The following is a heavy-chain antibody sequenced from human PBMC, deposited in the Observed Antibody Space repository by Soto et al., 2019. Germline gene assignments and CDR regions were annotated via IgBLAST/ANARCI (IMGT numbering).Heavy chain of an antibody. Sequence: GSLRLSCAASGFTFSSYSMTWVRQAPGKGLEWVAHITASGGTTYYADPVKGRFTISRDTSTNTMYLQMNSLRAEDTALYYCAKCMQAYWNYDAHHIWSQGTMVTVSS. CDR3: AKCMQAYWNYDAHHI. V-gene: IGHV3-23*01. D-gene: IGHD1-7*01. J-gene: IGHJ3*02. CDR2: ITASGGTT. CDR1: GFTFSSYS.